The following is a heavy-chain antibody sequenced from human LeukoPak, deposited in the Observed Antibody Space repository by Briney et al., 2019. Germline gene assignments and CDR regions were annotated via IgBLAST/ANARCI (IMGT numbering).Heavy chain of an antibody. CDR3: ARDPAGYTYGYWGYFDY. V-gene: IGHV3-30-3*01. Sequence: GRSLRLSSAASVSTSRSYAMHSVRDAPGKGLERVALISYDGGIMYYADSVKGRFTISRDSSKNTLYLHMNSLRTEDTAVYYCARDPAGYTYGYWGYFDYWGQGILVTVSS. CDR2: ISYDGGIM. D-gene: IGHD5-18*01. J-gene: IGHJ4*02. CDR1: VSTSRSYA.